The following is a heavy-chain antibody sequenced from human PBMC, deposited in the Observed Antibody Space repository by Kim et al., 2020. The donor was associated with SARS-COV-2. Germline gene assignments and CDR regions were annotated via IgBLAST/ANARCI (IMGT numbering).Heavy chain of an antibody. J-gene: IGHJ5*02. CDR3: ARVVLLAGFDP. Sequence: TNYAQKLQGRVTMTTDTSTSTAYMELRSLRSDDTAVYYWARVVLLAGFDPWGQGTLVTVSS. CDR2: T. V-gene: IGHV1-18*01. D-gene: IGHD3-10*01.